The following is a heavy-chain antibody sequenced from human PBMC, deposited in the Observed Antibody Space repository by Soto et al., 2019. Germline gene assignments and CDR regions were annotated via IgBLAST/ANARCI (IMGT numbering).Heavy chain of an antibody. Sequence: GGSLRLSCAASGFTFSSYAMSRVRQAPGKGLEWVSAISGSGGSTYYADSVKGRFTISRDNSKNTLYLQMNSLRAEDTAVYYCAKEGYCSGGSCPENYYGMDVWGQGTTVTVSS. J-gene: IGHJ6*02. V-gene: IGHV3-23*01. CDR2: ISGSGGST. CDR3: AKEGYCSGGSCPENYYGMDV. CDR1: GFTFSSYA. D-gene: IGHD2-15*01.